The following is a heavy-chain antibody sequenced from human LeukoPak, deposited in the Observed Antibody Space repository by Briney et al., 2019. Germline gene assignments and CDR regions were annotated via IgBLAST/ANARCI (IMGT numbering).Heavy chain of an antibody. D-gene: IGHD3-10*01. CDR1: GGSIRSYY. CDR3: TYGSGSYYYMDV. V-gene: IGHV4-59*01. CDR2: IYYSGST. J-gene: IGHJ6*03. Sequence: PSETLSLTCSVSGGSIRSYYWSWIRQPPGKGLEWIGYIYYSGSTNYNPSLKSRVTISVDTSKNQFSLKLSSVTAADTAVYYCTYGSGSYYYMDVWGKGTTVTISS.